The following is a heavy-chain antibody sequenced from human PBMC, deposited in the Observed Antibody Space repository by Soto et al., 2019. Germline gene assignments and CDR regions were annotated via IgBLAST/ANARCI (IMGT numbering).Heavy chain of an antibody. CDR3: ARDYSIVLMVYANGGGMDV. CDR2: IWYDGSNK. CDR1: GFTFSSYG. Sequence: GGSLRLSCAASGFTFSSYGMHWVRQAPGKGLEWVAVIWYDGSNKYYADSVKGRFTISRDNSKNTLYLQMNSLRAEDTAVYYCARDYSIVLMVYANGGGMDVWGQGTTVTVSS. D-gene: IGHD2-8*01. V-gene: IGHV3-33*01. J-gene: IGHJ6*02.